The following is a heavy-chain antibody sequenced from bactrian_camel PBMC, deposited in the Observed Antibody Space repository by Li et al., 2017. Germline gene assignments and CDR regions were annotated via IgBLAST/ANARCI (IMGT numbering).Heavy chain of an antibody. J-gene: IGHJ4*01. Sequence: HVQLVESGGGSVQAGGSLRLSCAVSASTMRGISIGWFRQASGKEREGVAVIDSDGSTSYADSMKGRFTISEEMDQDKERSGKNMMFMQMDSLKPEDTAMYYCAAGPLFTGGVGSSKRDCRYEYWGRGTQVTVS. CDR3: AAGPLFTGGVGSSKRDCRYEY. V-gene: IGHV3S53*01. CDR1: ASTMRGIS. D-gene: IGHD3*01. CDR2: IDSDGST.